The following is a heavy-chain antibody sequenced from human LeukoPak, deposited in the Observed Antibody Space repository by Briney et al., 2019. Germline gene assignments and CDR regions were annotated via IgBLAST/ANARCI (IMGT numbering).Heavy chain of an antibody. D-gene: IGHD4-17*01. CDR1: GFTFRNFA. V-gene: IGHV3-23*01. J-gene: IGHJ4*02. Sequence: GGSLRLSCAASGFTFRNFAMSWVRQAPGKGLEWVSGLSSGGTKTFYAASVKGRFTISRDDSNSTMFLQMDSLSADDTAVYYCAKGPNYGARVDYSDFWGQGTKVTVSS. CDR3: AKGPNYGARVDYSDF. CDR2: LSSGGTKT.